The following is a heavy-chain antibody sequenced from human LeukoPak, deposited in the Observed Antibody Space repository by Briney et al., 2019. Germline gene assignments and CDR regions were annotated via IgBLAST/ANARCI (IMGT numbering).Heavy chain of an antibody. CDR3: ARWGYSSSWYPSIDY. CDR2: ISRNGAAT. Sequence: PGGSLRLSCAASGLIFDDYTMHWVRQAPGKGLEWVSLISRNGAATKYADSVKGRFTISRDNAKNSLYLQMNSLRAEDTAVYYCARWGYSSSWYPSIDYWGQGTLVTVSS. V-gene: IGHV3-43*01. CDR1: GLIFDDYT. D-gene: IGHD6-13*01. J-gene: IGHJ4*02.